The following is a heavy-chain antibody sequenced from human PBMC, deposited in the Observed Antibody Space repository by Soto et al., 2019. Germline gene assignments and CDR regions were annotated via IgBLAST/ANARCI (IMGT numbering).Heavy chain of an antibody. CDR3: ARDLGGDYSLYSYGMDV. V-gene: IGHV3-33*01. CDR2: IWYDGSNK. CDR1: GFTFSSYG. J-gene: IGHJ6*02. Sequence: GRSLRRSCAASGFTFSSYGMHWVRQAPGKGLEWVAVIWYDGSNKYYADSVKGRFTISRDNSKNTLYLQMNSLRAEDTAVYYCARDLGGDYSLYSYGMDVWGQGTPVTVPS. D-gene: IGHD4-17*01.